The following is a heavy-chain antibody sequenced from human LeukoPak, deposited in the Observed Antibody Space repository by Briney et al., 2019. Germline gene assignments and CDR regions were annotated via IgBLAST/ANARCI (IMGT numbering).Heavy chain of an antibody. D-gene: IGHD6-6*01. V-gene: IGHV1-46*01. CDR2: INPTGGST. J-gene: IGHJ4*02. CDR1: GYTFPSYF. Sequence: GASVKVSCKASGYTFPSYFMHWVRQTPGQGLEWMGIINPTGGSTTYAQKLQGRVTMTRDTSTSTVYMELSSLRSDHAGVYYCARRAARRFDYWGQGTLVTVSS. CDR3: ARRAARRFDY.